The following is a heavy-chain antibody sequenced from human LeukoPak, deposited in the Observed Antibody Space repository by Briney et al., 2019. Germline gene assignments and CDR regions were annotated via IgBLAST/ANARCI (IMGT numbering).Heavy chain of an antibody. J-gene: IGHJ1*01. Sequence: GRSLRLSCAASGFTFSSYGMHWVRQAPGKGLEWVAVIWYDGSNKYYADSVKGRFTISRDNSKNTLYLQMNSLRAEDTAVYYCARVSLPTVKHGYSSGWTLAYFQHWGQGTLVTVSS. D-gene: IGHD6-19*01. V-gene: IGHV3-33*01. CDR3: ARVSLPTVKHGYSSGWTLAYFQH. CDR1: GFTFSSYG. CDR2: IWYDGSNK.